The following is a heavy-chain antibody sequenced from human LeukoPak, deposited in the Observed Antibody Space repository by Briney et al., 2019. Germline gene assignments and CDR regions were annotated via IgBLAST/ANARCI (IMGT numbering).Heavy chain of an antibody. CDR2: ISGSGGST. CDR3: AKLPREYCSSTSCPNWFDT. J-gene: IGHJ5*02. V-gene: IGHV3-23*01. D-gene: IGHD2-2*01. Sequence: GGSLRLSCAASGFSFSRYAMSWVRQAPGKGLEWVSVISGSGGSTYNADSVKGRFTISRDNSKSTLYLQMNSLRAEDTAIYYCAKLPREYCSSTSCPNWFDTWGQGTLVTVSS. CDR1: GFSFSRYA.